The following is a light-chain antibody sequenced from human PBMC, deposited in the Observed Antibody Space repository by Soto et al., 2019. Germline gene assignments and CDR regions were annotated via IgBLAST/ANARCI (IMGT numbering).Light chain of an antibody. J-gene: IGKJ1*01. V-gene: IGKV1-5*01. CDR2: HAS. CDR3: QQYNSYS. Sequence: DIQMTQSPSTLAASVGDRVTITCRASQSISNWLAWYQKKPGTATNVLIYHASNLQSGVPSRFSGSGSGTEFTLTISSLQPDDFSTYYCQQYNSYSFGQGTKVDIK. CDR1: QSISNW.